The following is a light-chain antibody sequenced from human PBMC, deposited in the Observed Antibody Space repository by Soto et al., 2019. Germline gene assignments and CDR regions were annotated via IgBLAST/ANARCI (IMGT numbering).Light chain of an antibody. CDR3: QQHGSSPIT. Sequence: EIVLTQSPGTLSLSPGERATLTCGASQTVTSNYLAWYQQTPGQAPRLLIFGASIRVTGIPDRFIGSGSGTDFTLTISRLEPEDFAVYYCQQHGSSPITFGQGTRLEIK. J-gene: IGKJ5*01. CDR1: QTVTSNY. V-gene: IGKV3-20*01. CDR2: GAS.